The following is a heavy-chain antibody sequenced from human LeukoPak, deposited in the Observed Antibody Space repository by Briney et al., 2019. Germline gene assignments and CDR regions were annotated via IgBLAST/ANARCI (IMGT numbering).Heavy chain of an antibody. CDR2: INPNSGGT. V-gene: IGHV1-2*02. Sequence: PLASVKVSCKASGYTFTGYYMHWVRQAPGQGLEWMGWINPNSGGTNYAQKFQGRVTMTRDTSISTAYMELSRLRSDDTAVYYCARAYLPSTVGATVDYWGQGTLVTVSS. D-gene: IGHD1-26*01. CDR3: ARAYLPSTVGATVDY. J-gene: IGHJ4*02. CDR1: GYTFTGYY.